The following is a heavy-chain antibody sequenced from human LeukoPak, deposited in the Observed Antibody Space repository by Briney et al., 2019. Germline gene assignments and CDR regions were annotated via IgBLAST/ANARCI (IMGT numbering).Heavy chain of an antibody. CDR2: INPAGSET. D-gene: IGHD5-12*01. V-gene: IGHV3-7*01. CDR3: ATFGLVAALDL. J-gene: IGHJ4*02. CDR1: GYSFNAYW. Sequence: GGSLRLSCAASGYSFNAYWMAWVRQAPGTGLEWVANINPAGSETFHVDPVKGRFSISRDHAKNLVYLQMNSLRAEDTAVYYCATFGLVAALDLWGQGTLVTVSS.